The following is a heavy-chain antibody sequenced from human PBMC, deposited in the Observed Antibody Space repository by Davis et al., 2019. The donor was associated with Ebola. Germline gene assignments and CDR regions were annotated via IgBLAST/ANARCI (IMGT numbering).Heavy chain of an antibody. Sequence: GESLKISCAASGFTVSSNYMSWVRQAPGKGLEWVSAISGSGGSTYYADSVKGRFTISRDNSKNTLYLQMNSLRAEDTAVYYCAKGAAMVYWAFDYWGQGTLVTVSS. V-gene: IGHV3-23*01. CDR2: ISGSGGST. CDR3: AKGAAMVYWAFDY. CDR1: GFTVSSNY. D-gene: IGHD5-18*01. J-gene: IGHJ4*02.